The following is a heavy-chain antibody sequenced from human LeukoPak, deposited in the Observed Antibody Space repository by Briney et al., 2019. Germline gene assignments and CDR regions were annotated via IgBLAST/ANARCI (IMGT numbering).Heavy chain of an antibody. J-gene: IGHJ4*02. CDR1: GGSISSSNW. CDR2: IYHSGST. CDR3: ASTEWNYAR. Sequence: PSGTLSLTCAVSGGSISSSNWWSGGRQPPGKGLEWIGEIYHSGSTNYNPSLKSRVTISLDTSKNQFSLQLSSVTAADTAVYYCASTEWNYARWGQGTLVTVSS. V-gene: IGHV4-4*02. D-gene: IGHD1-7*01.